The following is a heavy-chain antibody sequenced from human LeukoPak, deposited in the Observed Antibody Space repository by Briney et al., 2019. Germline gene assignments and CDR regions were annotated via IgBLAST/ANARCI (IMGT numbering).Heavy chain of an antibody. CDR3: ARHTQPGQWRTHNWFDP. V-gene: IGHV4-59*05. CDR1: GGSISSYY. D-gene: IGHD6-19*01. Sequence: SETLSLTCTVSGGSISSYYWSWIGQPPGKGLEWIGSIYYSGSTYDSPSLKSRVTISVDTSKNQFSLKLSSVTAADTAVYYCARHTQPGQWRTHNWFDPWGQGTLVTVSS. CDR2: IYYSGST. J-gene: IGHJ5*02.